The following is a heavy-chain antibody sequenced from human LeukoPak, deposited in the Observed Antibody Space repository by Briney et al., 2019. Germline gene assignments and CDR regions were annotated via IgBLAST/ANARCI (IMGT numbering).Heavy chain of an antibody. J-gene: IGHJ4*02. Sequence: QSGGSLRLSCAASGFTFSNYWMHWVRQAPGRGLVWVSGISSHGSSTNHADSVKGRFTISRDNAKNTLHLQMNSLRAEDTAVYYCASGYGDLGAYWGQGPLVSVSS. D-gene: IGHD4-17*01. V-gene: IGHV3-74*01. CDR2: ISSHGSST. CDR1: GFTFSNYW. CDR3: ASGYGDLGAY.